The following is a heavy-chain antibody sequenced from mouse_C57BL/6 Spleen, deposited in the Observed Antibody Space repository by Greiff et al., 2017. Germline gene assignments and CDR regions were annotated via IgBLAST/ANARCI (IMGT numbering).Heavy chain of an antibody. Sequence: QVQLQQSGAELVMPGASVKLSCKASGYTFTSYWMHWVKQRPGQGLEWIGEIDPSDSYPNYNQKFKGKSTLTVDKSSSTAYMQLSSLTSEDSAVYYCAREGDGYERGFDYWGQGTTLTVSS. D-gene: IGHD2-2*01. CDR1: GYTFTSYW. CDR2: IDPSDSYP. V-gene: IGHV1-69*01. CDR3: AREGDGYERGFDY. J-gene: IGHJ2*01.